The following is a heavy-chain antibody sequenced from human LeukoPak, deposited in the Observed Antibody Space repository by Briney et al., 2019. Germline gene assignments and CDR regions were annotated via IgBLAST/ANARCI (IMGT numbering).Heavy chain of an antibody. Sequence: SETLSPTCTVSGGSLSSFYWSWFRQPAGKGLEWIGRIYSSGSTNYNPSLKSRLTMSVDTSKNQFSLRLSSVTAADTAVYYCARVLGWAGFDYWGQGTLVTVSS. J-gene: IGHJ4*02. CDR1: GGSLSSFY. D-gene: IGHD6-19*01. CDR3: ARVLGWAGFDY. CDR2: IYSSGST. V-gene: IGHV4-4*07.